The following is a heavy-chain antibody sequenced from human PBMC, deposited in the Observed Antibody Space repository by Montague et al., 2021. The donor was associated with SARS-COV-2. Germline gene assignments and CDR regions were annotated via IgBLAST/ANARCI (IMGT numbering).Heavy chain of an antibody. CDR1: AFTFTSYS. J-gene: IGHJ6*02. D-gene: IGHD6-13*01. CDR2: ISYDGSHQ. Sequence: SLRLSFSASAFTFTSYSLHWVRQAPGQGLEWVAIISYDGSHQYYAASVKGRFTISRDNSKNTVYLQMTSLRPEDTAVYYCARVYGSHWPPNYAMDVWGQGTTVTVYS. V-gene: IGHV3-30*04. CDR3: ARVYGSHWPPNYAMDV.